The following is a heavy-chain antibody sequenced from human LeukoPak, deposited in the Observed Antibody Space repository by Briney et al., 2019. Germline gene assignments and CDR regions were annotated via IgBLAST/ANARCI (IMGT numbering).Heavy chain of an antibody. CDR3: AKFLPTHIVVANYYFDY. CDR2: ISGSGGST. J-gene: IGHJ4*02. D-gene: IGHD2-21*01. CDR1: GFTFSSYA. V-gene: IGHV3-23*01. Sequence: GGSLRLSCAASGFTFSSYAMSWVRQAPGKGLEWVSAISGSGGSTYYADSVKGRFTISRDNSKNTLYLQINSLRAEDTAVYYCAKFLPTHIVVANYYFDYWGQGTLVTVSS.